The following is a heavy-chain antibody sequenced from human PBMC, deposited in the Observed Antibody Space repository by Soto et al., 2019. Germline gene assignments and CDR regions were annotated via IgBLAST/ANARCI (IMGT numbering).Heavy chain of an antibody. CDR2: IYYSGST. D-gene: IGHD5-18*01. CDR1: GGSISSYY. V-gene: IGHV4-59*08. J-gene: IGHJ6*03. Sequence: SETLSLTCTVSGGSISSYYWSWIRQPPGKGLEWIGYIYYSGSTNYNPSLKSRVTISVDTSKNQFSLKLSSVTAADTAVYYCARRGYSYGYSYYYYMDVWGKGTTVTVSS. CDR3: ARRGYSYGYSYYYYMDV.